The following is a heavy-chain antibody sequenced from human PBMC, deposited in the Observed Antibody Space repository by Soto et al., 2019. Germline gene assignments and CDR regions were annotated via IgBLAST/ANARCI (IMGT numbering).Heavy chain of an antibody. CDR2: INHSGST. CDR1: GGSFSGYY. Sequence: QVQLQQWGAGLLKPSETLSLTCAVYGGSFSGYYWSWIRQPPGKGLEWIGEINHSGSTNYNPSLKSRVTISVDTSKNQFPLKLSSVTAADTAVYYCARGDCSGGSCYGYWGQGTLVTVSS. V-gene: IGHV4-34*01. J-gene: IGHJ4*02. D-gene: IGHD2-15*01. CDR3: ARGDCSGGSCYGY.